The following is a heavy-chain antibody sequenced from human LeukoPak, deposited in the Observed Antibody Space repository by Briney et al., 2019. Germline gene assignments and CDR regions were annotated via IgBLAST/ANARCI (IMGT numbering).Heavy chain of an antibody. CDR3: AKDPGRGTMIVVVTVFDY. CDR1: GGSISNYY. Sequence: SETLSLTCTVSGGSISNYYWSWIRQPAGKGLEWIGRIYISGSTNYNPSLKSRVTMSVDTSKNQFSLKLNSVTAADTAVYYCAKDPGRGTMIVVVTVFDYWGQGTLVTVSS. J-gene: IGHJ4*02. V-gene: IGHV4-4*07. D-gene: IGHD3-22*01. CDR2: IYISGST.